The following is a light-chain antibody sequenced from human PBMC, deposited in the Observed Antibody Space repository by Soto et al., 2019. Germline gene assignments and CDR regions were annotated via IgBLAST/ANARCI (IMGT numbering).Light chain of an antibody. CDR3: QQYGSSLYT. CDR2: GAS. J-gene: IGKJ2*01. V-gene: IGKV3-20*01. CDR1: QSVSSSY. Sequence: EIVLTQSPGTLSLSPGERATLSCRASQSVSSSYLAWYQQKPGQAPRLLIYGASSRATGIPDRFSGSGSGTDFTLTISRLEPEDFAGYYCQQYGSSLYTFGQWTQREI.